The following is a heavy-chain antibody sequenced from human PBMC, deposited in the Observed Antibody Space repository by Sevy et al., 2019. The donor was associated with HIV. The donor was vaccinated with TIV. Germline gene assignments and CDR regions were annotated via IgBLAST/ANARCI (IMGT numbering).Heavy chain of an antibody. CDR3: ARTYYDFWSGYRPPHYYYYGMDV. CDR1: GGSISSSNW. D-gene: IGHD3-3*01. Sequence: SETLSLTCAVSGGSISSSNWWSWVRQPPGKGLEWIGEIYHSGSTNYNPSLKSRVTISVDKSKNQFSLKLSSVTAADTAVYYCARTYYDFWSGYRPPHYYYYGMDVWGQGTTVTVSS. CDR2: IYHSGST. V-gene: IGHV4-4*02. J-gene: IGHJ6*02.